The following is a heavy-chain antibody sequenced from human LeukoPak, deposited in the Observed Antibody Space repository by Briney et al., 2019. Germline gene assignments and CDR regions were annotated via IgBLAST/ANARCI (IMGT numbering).Heavy chain of an antibody. CDR2: MRPRYENR. CDR3: ARVGAGEGGIDY. Sequence: ASVKVSCKASGYTFIIYEIQWVRQAPGQGLEWVGWMRPRYENRAYAQSFQVRVTITRDTSIDTVYMELSGLRSEATAAYYCARVGAGEGGIDYWAQGTLITVSS. V-gene: IGHV1-8*03. J-gene: IGHJ4*02. D-gene: IGHD3-10*01. CDR1: GYTFIIYE.